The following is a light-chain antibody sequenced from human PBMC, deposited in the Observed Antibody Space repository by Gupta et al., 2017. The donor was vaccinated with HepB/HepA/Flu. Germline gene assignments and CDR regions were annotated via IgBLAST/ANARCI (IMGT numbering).Light chain of an antibody. CDR1: HIGTKS. Sequence: SYVLTQPPSVSVAPGKTATIACEGNHIGTKSVHGYRQRPGQAPVLVVDDDRDRPSGIPERISGSNAGNTATLTIRRVEADDEADYHCQVWDKRNGQLVVFGGGTKLTV. J-gene: IGLJ2*01. CDR2: DDR. V-gene: IGLV3-21*03. CDR3: QVWDKRNGQLVV.